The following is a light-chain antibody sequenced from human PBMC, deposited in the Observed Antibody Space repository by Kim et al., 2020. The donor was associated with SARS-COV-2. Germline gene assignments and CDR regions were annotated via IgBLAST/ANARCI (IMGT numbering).Light chain of an antibody. CDR2: DNH. CDR1: SSNTENDL. V-gene: IGLV1-51*01. J-gene: IGLJ1*01. CDR3: GTWDSSLSTYV. Sequence: GQEVNICRYRRSSNTENDLAFLEQHTPGTAPNLLIYDNHKRPSGIPDRFSGYKSGTSATLGITGLQTGDEADYYCGTWDSSLSTYVFGTGTKVTVL.